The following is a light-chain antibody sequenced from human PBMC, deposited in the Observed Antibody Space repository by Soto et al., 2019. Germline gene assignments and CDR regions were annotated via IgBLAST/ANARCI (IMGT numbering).Light chain of an antibody. Sequence: QSVLTQPPSASGTPGQKVTISGSGSSSSIGSNYVVWYHQVPGTAPKLLIYRNNQRPSGVPDRFSGSKSGTSASLAISGLRSEDEADYFCCSYAGGYTYLFGTGTKVTVL. CDR1: SSSIGSNY. CDR3: CSYAGGYTYL. J-gene: IGLJ1*01. CDR2: RNN. V-gene: IGLV1-47*01.